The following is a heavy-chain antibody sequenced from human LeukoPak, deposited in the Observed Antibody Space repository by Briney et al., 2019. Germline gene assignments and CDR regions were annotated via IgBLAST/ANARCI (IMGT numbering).Heavy chain of an antibody. Sequence: PSETLSLTCTVSGGSISSYYWSWIRQPPGKGLEWIGYIYYSGSTNYNPSLKSRISISVDTSKNQFSLKLSSVTAADTAVYYCARIWDSGYDYSFDYWGQGTLVTVSS. CDR2: IYYSGST. V-gene: IGHV4-59*01. D-gene: IGHD5-12*01. CDR3: ARIWDSGYDYSFDY. J-gene: IGHJ4*02. CDR1: GGSISSYY.